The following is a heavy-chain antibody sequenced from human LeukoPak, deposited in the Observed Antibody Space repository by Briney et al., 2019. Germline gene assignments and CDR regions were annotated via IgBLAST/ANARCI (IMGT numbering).Heavy chain of an antibody. CDR1: GYTLTGYY. Sequence: GASVKVSCKASGYTLTGYYMHWVRQAPGQGLEWMGWINPNSGGTNYAQKFQGRVTMTRDTSISTAYMELSRLRSDDTAVYYCARGGSLAAAPSERFDPWGQGTLVTVSS. CDR2: INPNSGGT. D-gene: IGHD6-13*01. J-gene: IGHJ5*02. V-gene: IGHV1-2*02. CDR3: ARGGSLAAAPSERFDP.